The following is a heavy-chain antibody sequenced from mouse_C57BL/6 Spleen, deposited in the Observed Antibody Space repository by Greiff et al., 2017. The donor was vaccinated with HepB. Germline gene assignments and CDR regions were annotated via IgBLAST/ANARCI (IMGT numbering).Heavy chain of an antibody. CDR3: AGAYLYAMDY. CDR2: IRNKANGYTT. CDR1: GFTFTDYY. J-gene: IGHJ4*01. D-gene: IGHD3-1*01. V-gene: IGHV7-3*01. Sequence: DVMLVESGGGLVQPGGSLSLSCAASGFTFTDYYMSWVRQPPGKALEWLGFIRNKANGYTTEYSASVKGRFTISRDNSQSILYLQMNALRAEDSATYYCAGAYLYAMDYWGQGTSVTVSS.